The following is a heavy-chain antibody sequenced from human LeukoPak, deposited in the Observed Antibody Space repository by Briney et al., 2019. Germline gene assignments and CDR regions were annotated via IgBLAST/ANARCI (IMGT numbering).Heavy chain of an antibody. J-gene: IGHJ6*03. D-gene: IGHD2-2*01. V-gene: IGHV5-51*01. CDR1: GYRFTNYW. CDR2: SYPGDSDT. CDR3: ARNVPPYYYYYMDV. Sequence: GESLKISFKGSGYRFTNYWIAWVRHIPAKGLEWMGISYPGDSDTRYSPSFHGQVTTSADKSISTAYLQWSSLEAWDTAMYYCARNVPPYYYYYMDVCGKGPTVPVSS.